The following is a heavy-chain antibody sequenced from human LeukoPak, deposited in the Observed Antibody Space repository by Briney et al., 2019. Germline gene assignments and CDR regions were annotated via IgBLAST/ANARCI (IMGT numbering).Heavy chain of an antibody. V-gene: IGHV3-7*01. CDR2: IKQDGSEK. CDR3: ARYSGSYYGGKYYFDY. D-gene: IGHD1-26*01. CDR1: GFTFSSYW. Sequence: GGSLRLSCAASGFTFSSYWMSWVRQAPGKGLEWVANIKQDGSEKYYVDSVKGRFTMSRDNAKNSLYLQMNSLRAEDTAVYYCARYSGSYYGGKYYFDYWGQGTLVTVSS. J-gene: IGHJ4*02.